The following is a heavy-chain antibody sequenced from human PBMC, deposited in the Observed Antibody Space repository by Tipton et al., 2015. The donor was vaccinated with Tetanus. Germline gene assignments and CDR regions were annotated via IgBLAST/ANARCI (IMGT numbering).Heavy chain of an antibody. CDR2: INPNSGGT. V-gene: IGHV1-2*04. D-gene: IGHD3-10*01. Sequence: QSGAEVKKPGSSVKVSCKASGGTFSSYAISWVRQAPGQGLEWMGWINPNSGGTNYAQKFQGWVTMTRDTSISTAYMELSRLRSDDTAVYYCARELGYGSGSYSGWFDPWGQGTLVTVSS. CDR3: ARELGYGSGSYSGWFDP. CDR1: GGTFSSYA. J-gene: IGHJ5*02.